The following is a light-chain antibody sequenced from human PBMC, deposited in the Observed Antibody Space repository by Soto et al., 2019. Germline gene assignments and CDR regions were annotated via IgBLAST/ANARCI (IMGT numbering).Light chain of an antibody. CDR1: QSISSN. J-gene: IGKJ4*01. CDR2: GAA. CDR3: QMYNNWVGT. V-gene: IGKV3-15*01. Sequence: DMVMTQSPAILSVSPGERATLSCSPNQSISSNLAWYQQKPGQAPRLLIYGAATRASGIPARFSGSGSGTDFTLTINSLQSEDFAVYYCQMYNNWVGTFGGGTKVDIK.